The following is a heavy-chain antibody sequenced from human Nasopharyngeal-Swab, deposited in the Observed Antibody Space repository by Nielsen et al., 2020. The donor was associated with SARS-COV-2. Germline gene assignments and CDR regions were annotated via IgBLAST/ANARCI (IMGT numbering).Heavy chain of an antibody. J-gene: IGHJ4*02. CDR1: GFTFSSYA. CDR3: AKDNGGNFGY. Sequence: GESLKISCAASGFTFSSYAMSWVRQAPGKGLEWVSAISGSGGSTYYADSVKGRFTISRDNSKNTLYLQMNSLRAEDTAVYYCAKDNGGNFGYWGQGTLVTVS. D-gene: IGHD4-23*01. V-gene: IGHV3-23*01. CDR2: ISGSGGST.